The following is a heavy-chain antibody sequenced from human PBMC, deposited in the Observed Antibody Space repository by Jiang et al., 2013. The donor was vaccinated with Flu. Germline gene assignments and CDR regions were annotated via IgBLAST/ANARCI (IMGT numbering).Heavy chain of an antibody. V-gene: IGHV4-59*01. CDR3: ARDRGVGSYYGMDV. CDR2: IYYSGST. CDR1: GGSISSYY. Sequence: TLSLTCTVSGGSISSYYWSWIRQPPGKGLEWIGYIYYSGSTNXNPSLKSRVTISVDTSKNQFSLKLSSVTAADTAVYYCARDRGVGSYYGMDVWGQGTTVTVSS. J-gene: IGHJ6*02. D-gene: IGHD3-10*01.